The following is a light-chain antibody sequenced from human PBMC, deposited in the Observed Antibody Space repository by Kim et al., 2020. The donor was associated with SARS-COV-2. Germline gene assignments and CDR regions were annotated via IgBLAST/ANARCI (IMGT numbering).Light chain of an antibody. V-gene: IGKV3-20*01. Sequence: EIVLTQSPGTLSLSPGERATLSCRASQSVSSNYLDWYQQKPGQAPRLLIYGASSRATGIPDRFSGSGSGTDFTLTISRLEPEDFAVYYCQQYGSSPLYTFGQGTKLEI. CDR3: QQYGSSPLYT. CDR2: GAS. CDR1: QSVSSNY. J-gene: IGKJ2*01.